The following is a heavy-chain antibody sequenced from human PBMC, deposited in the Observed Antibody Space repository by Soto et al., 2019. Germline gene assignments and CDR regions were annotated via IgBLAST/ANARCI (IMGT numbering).Heavy chain of an antibody. J-gene: IGHJ6*02. CDR1: GYTFPNYD. Sequence: QVQLVQSKTEVKKPGASVKVSCKASGYTFPNYDITWVRQAPGQGLEWMGWVSGYTGNTKNAQKFQDRVTMTTDTSXRTVYMELRSLRSDDTAVYYCARFGSAPYYYYGVDVWGQGTTIFVSS. D-gene: IGHD3-10*01. CDR2: VSGYTGNT. CDR3: ARFGSAPYYYYGVDV. V-gene: IGHV1-18*01.